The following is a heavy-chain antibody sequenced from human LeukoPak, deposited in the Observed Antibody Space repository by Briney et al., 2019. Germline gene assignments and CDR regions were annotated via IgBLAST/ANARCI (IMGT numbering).Heavy chain of an antibody. J-gene: IGHJ6*02. CDR1: GYTFTSYD. CDR2: MNPNSGNT. V-gene: IGHV1-8*01. Sequence: ASVKVSCKASGYTFTSYDINWVRQATGQGLEWMGWMNPNSGNTGYAQKFQGRVTMTRNTSISTAYMELSSLRSEDTAAYYCARSAPYDFWSGYSTSPYYYYGMDVWNQGTTVTVSS. D-gene: IGHD3-3*01. CDR3: ARSAPYDFWSGYSTSPYYYYGMDV.